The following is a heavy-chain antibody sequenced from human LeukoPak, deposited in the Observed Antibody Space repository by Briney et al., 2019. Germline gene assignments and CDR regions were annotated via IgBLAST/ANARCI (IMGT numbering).Heavy chain of an antibody. Sequence: PSETLSLTCAVYGGSFSGYYWSWIRQPPGKGLEWIGEINHSGSTNYNPSLKSRVTISVDTSKNQFSLKLSSVTAADTAVYYCARLSGYQLLQGYDYWGQGTLVTVSS. CDR3: ARLSGYQLLQGYDY. D-gene: IGHD2-2*01. CDR2: INHSGST. J-gene: IGHJ4*02. V-gene: IGHV4-34*01. CDR1: GGSFSGYY.